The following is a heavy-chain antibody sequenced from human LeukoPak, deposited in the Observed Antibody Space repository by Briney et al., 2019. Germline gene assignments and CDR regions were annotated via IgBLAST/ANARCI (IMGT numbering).Heavy chain of an antibody. Sequence: SETLSLTCTVSGGSISSSSYYWGWIRQPPGKGLEWIGSIYYSGSTYYNPSLKSRVTISVDTSKNQFSLKLSSVTAADTAVYYCGSFGELLSRVGDYWGQGTLVTVSS. CDR2: IYYSGST. V-gene: IGHV4-39*01. J-gene: IGHJ4*02. D-gene: IGHD3-10*01. CDR3: GSFGELLSRVGDY. CDR1: GGSISSSSYY.